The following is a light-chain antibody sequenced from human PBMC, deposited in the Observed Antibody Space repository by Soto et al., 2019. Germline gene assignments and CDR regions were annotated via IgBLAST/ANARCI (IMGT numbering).Light chain of an antibody. Sequence: EIVMTQSPAPLSVSPGERATLSCRSSQSLSSYLAWYQQKPGQAPRLLIYGASTRATGIPARFSGSGSGTEFTLTISSLLSEDFAVYYCQQYNNWPPITFGQGTRLEIK. J-gene: IGKJ5*01. V-gene: IGKV3-15*01. CDR2: GAS. CDR1: QSLSSY. CDR3: QQYNNWPPIT.